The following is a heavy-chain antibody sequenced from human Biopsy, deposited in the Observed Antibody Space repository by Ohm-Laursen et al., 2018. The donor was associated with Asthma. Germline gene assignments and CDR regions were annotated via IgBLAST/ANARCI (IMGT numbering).Heavy chain of an antibody. V-gene: IGHV3-30-3*01. J-gene: IGHJ4*02. CDR2: ISYDGSSI. Sequence: SSLRLSCTASGFTLTTYAIHWVRQAPGKGLEWVAVISYDGSSIYYADSVKGRFTISRDNSKNTLPLQMNSLTAEDTAVYYCAREGVAGTHIEDWGQGTLVTVSS. CDR3: AREGVAGTHIED. CDR1: GFTLTTYA. D-gene: IGHD6-19*01.